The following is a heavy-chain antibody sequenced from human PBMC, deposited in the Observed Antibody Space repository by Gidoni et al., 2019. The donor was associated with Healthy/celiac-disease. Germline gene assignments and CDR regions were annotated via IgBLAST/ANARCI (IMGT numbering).Heavy chain of an antibody. J-gene: IGHJ3*02. Sequence: EVQLVESGLGLLQPGRSLRLPCSTSGSTFSDYAMHWVRQAPGKGLEWVSGISWNSGSIGYADSVKGRLTISRDNAKNSLYLQMNSLRDEDAALYYCAKAHIVVVVAAGGDDFDIWGQGTMVTVSS. CDR1: GSTFSDYA. D-gene: IGHD2-15*01. V-gene: IGHV3-9*01. CDR2: ISWNSGSI. CDR3: AKAHIVVVVAAGGDDFDI.